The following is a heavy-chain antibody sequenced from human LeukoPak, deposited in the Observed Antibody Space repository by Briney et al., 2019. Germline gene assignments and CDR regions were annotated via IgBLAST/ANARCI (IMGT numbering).Heavy chain of an antibody. J-gene: IGHJ4*02. CDR2: ISGSGGST. Sequence: GGSLRLSCAASGFTFSSYAMSWVRQAPGKGLEWVSAISGSGGSTYYADSVKGRFTISRDNSKNTLYLQMNSLRAEDTAAYYCAKTGAVAGTNYFDYWGQGTLVTVSS. V-gene: IGHV3-23*01. CDR1: GFTFSSYA. CDR3: AKTGAVAGTNYFDY. D-gene: IGHD6-19*01.